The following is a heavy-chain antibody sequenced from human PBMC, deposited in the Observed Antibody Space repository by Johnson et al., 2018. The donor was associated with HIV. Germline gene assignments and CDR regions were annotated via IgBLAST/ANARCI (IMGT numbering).Heavy chain of an antibody. Sequence: VQLVESGGGLIQPGGSLKLSCAASEFTFSNYGMSWVRQAPGKGLEWVSGVTGTGGDTYYAESVKGRFTISRDNSKNTLYLQMNKLRAEDTAVYFCASQVRGLRLGVDAFDIWGQGTMVTVSS. CDR2: VTGTGGDT. J-gene: IGHJ3*02. CDR3: ASQVRGLRLGVDAFDI. CDR1: EFTFSNYG. D-gene: IGHD3-16*01. V-gene: IGHV3-23*04.